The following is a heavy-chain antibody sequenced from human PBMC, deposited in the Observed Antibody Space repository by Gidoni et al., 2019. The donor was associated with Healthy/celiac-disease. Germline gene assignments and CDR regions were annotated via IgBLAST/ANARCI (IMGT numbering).Heavy chain of an antibody. CDR3: ARSPANHLHCSGGSCYWRYYGMDV. CDR2: IGTAGDT. Sequence: EVQLVESGGGLVQPGGSLRLSCAATGFPFSSYDMHWVRQATGKVLEWVSAIGTAGDTYYPGSVKGRFTISRENAKNSLYLQMNSLRAGDTAVYYCARSPANHLHCSGGSCYWRYYGMDVWGQGTTVTVSS. D-gene: IGHD2-15*01. V-gene: IGHV3-13*01. CDR1: GFPFSSYD. J-gene: IGHJ6*02.